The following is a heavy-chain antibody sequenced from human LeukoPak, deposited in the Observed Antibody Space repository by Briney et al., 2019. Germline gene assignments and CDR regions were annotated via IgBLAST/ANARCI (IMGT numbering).Heavy chain of an antibody. D-gene: IGHD6-13*01. V-gene: IGHV3-23*01. J-gene: IGHJ4*02. CDR2: ISASGGST. CDR1: GFIFSSYA. CDR3: AKPQQMASFDF. Sequence: GGSLRLSCAASGFIFSSYAMTWVRQAPGKGLEWVSAISASGGSTYYADSVKGRFTISRDNSKNTLYLQMSSLRVEDTAVYYCAKPQQMASFDFWGQGTLVTVSS.